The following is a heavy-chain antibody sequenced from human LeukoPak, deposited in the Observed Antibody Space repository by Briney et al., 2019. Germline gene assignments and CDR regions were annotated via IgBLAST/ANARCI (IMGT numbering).Heavy chain of an antibody. Sequence: GGSLRLSCAASGFTFSSCGMNWVRQAPGKGLEWVSFVSIGGSFIYYADSVKGRFTISRDDAKNSLYLQMNSLTAEDTAEYYCARNKINTVTTGWYFDLWGRGPLVSVSS. D-gene: IGHD4-17*01. V-gene: IGHV3-21*01. J-gene: IGHJ2*01. CDR1: GFTFSSCG. CDR2: VSIGGSFI. CDR3: ARNKINTVTTGWYFDL.